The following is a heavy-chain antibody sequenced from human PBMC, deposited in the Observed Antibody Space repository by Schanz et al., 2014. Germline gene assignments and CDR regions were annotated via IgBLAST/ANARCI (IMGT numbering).Heavy chain of an antibody. CDR2: ISSSGSYI. CDR1: GFTFSSYG. Sequence: VQLVESGGGVVQPGRSLRLSCAASGFTFSSYGMNWVRQAPGKGLEWVSSISSSGSYIYYADSVKGRFTISRDNSKNTLYLQMNTLRAEDTAVYYCARDRGYCSGGSCLTFDYWGQGTLVTVSS. J-gene: IGHJ4*02. V-gene: IGHV3-21*01. CDR3: ARDRGYCSGGSCLTFDY. D-gene: IGHD2-15*01.